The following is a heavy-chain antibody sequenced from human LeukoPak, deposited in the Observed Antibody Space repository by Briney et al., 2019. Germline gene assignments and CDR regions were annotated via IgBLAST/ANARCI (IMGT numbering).Heavy chain of an antibody. V-gene: IGHV3-15*01. CDR3: TTYTVGATTSHFDH. CDR1: GLTFRNAW. CDR2: IKSKADGGTP. Sequence: GGSLRLPCAASGLTFRNAWMSWARQAPGKGLEWVGRIKSKADGGTPDYAAPVKGRFTISRDDSKNTLYLQMNSLKTEDTAVYYCTTYTVGATTSHFDHWGQGTLVTVSS. J-gene: IGHJ4*02. D-gene: IGHD1-26*01.